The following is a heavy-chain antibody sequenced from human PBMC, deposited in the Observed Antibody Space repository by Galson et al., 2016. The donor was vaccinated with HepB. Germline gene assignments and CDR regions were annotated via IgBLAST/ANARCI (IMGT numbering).Heavy chain of an antibody. CDR2: IWFDGRYK. D-gene: IGHD2-2*01. CDR1: GFTFHTYG. Sequence: SLRLSCAASGFTFHTYGMHCVRQAPGKGLEWVAVIWFDGRYKIYADSVKGRFTTSRVNSKNTVYLQMNSLRAADTAVYYCAREGLFCNTATCYYLYNMDVWGQGTTVTVSS. CDR3: AREGLFCNTATCYYLYNMDV. V-gene: IGHV3-33*01. J-gene: IGHJ6*03.